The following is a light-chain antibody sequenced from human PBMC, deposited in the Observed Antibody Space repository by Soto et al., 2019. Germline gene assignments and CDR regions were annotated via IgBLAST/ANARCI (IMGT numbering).Light chain of an antibody. V-gene: IGKV1-27*01. J-gene: IGKJ3*01. CDR2: AAS. Sequence: DIQMTQSPSSLSASVGDRVTITCRASQGISNYLASYQQKPGKVPTLLIYAASTLQSGGPSRFSGSGSGTDFTLTISSLQPEDVATYYCQKYNRAPPLFTFGPGTKVDIK. CDR3: QKYNRAPPLFT. CDR1: QGISNY.